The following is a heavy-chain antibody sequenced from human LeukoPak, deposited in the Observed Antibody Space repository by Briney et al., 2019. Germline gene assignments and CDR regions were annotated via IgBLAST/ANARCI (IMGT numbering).Heavy chain of an antibody. CDR2: ISGSGGST. CDR1: GFTFTIYA. D-gene: IGHD5-12*01. J-gene: IGHJ4*02. CDR3: AKDLVGGGYLTSTFDY. V-gene: IGHV3-23*01. Sequence: GGSLRLSCAASGFTFTIYAMNWVRQAPGKGLEWVSAISGSGGSTYYADSVKGRFTISRDNSKNTPYLQMNSLRAEDTAVYYCAKDLVGGGYLTSTFDYWGQGSLVTVSS.